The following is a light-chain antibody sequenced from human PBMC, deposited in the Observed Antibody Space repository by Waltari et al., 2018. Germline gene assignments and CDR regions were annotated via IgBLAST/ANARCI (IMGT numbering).Light chain of an antibody. CDR1: QRISGW. CDR2: GVS. Sequence: DIQMTQSPFSVSASVGDTVTLTCRASQRISGWLAWYQQKPGKGPKLLVYGVSSLKSGGPSRFSGSGSGKDCHLTINSLQPEDFAAYYCQHAHNYPLTFGGGTKVEI. V-gene: IGKV1-12*01. J-gene: IGKJ4*01. CDR3: QHAHNYPLT.